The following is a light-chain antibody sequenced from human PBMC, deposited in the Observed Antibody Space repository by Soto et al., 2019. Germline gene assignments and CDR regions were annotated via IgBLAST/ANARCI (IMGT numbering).Light chain of an antibody. CDR2: AAS. V-gene: IGKV1-39*01. Sequence: DIQMSQSPSSLSASVGHSVTLTSRASQSISSYLNWYQQKPGKAPKLLIYAASSLQSGVPSRFSGSGSGTDFTLTISSLQPEDFATYYCQQSYSTPRTFGQGTKVDIK. CDR3: QQSYSTPRT. J-gene: IGKJ1*01. CDR1: QSISSY.